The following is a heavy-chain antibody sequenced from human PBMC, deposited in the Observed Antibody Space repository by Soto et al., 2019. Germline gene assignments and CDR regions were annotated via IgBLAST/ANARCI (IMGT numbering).Heavy chain of an antibody. V-gene: IGHV4-34*01. Sequence: QVQLQQWGAGLLKPSETLSLTCAVYGGSFSGYYWSWIRQPPGKGLEWIGEINHSGSTNYNPSLKSRVTRPVDTSKNQSSLKLSSVTAADTAVYYCARPTRQWLGLRYYYGMDVWGQGTTVTVSS. CDR2: INHSGST. J-gene: IGHJ6*02. D-gene: IGHD6-19*01. CDR1: GGSFSGYY. CDR3: ARPTRQWLGLRYYYGMDV.